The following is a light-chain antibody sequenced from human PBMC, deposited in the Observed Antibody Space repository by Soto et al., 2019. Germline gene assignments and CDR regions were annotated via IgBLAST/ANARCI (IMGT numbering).Light chain of an antibody. V-gene: IGKV1-39*01. CDR2: AAS. Sequence: DIQMTQSPSSLSASVGDRVTITCRASQSISSYLNWYQQKPGKAPKLLIYAASSLQSGVPSRFSGSGSGTDLTLTISSLQPEDVATYYCQKYNSAPLTFGGGTKVDIK. CDR1: QSISSY. CDR3: QKYNSAPLT. J-gene: IGKJ4*01.